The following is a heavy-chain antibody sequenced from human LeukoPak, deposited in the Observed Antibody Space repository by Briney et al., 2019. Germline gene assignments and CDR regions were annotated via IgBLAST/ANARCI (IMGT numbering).Heavy chain of an antibody. J-gene: IGHJ6*02. CDR1: GFTFSSYA. V-gene: IGHV3-23*01. CDR2: ISGSPPGT. D-gene: IGHD6-13*01. Sequence: GGSLRLSCAASGFTFSSYAMSWVRQAPGKGLEWVSAISGSPPGTYYADSVKGRFTISRDNSKNTLYLQMNSLKAEDTAVYYCAKRQRLVKVYYGMDVWGQGTTVTVSS. CDR3: AKRQRLVKVYYGMDV.